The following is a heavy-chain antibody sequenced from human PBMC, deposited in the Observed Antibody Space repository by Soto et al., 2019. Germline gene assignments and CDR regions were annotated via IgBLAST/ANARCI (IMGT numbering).Heavy chain of an antibody. Sequence: QVQLVQSGAEVKRPGSSVMLSCKASGGTLTSFPLTWVRQAPGQGLEWVGRILPNVGRPDYAQKLQGRVTITADKSSSTAYMELKSLRSEDTAMYFCARGDDIGAADEWGKGTPVIVSS. J-gene: IGHJ4*02. V-gene: IGHV1-69*08. CDR3: ARGDDIGAADE. CDR2: ILPNVGRP. CDR1: GGTLTSFP.